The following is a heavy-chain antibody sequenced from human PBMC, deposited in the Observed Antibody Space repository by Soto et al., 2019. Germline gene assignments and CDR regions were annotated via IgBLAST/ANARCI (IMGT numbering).Heavy chain of an antibody. V-gene: IGHV3-7*03. J-gene: IGHJ6*02. CDR3: ASSRGVRGDVRVAKVGYYYYGMDV. CDR1: GFTFSNYW. CDR2: IKQDGSEK. D-gene: IGHD3-10*01. Sequence: GGSLRLSCVVSGFTFSNYWMSWVRQAPGKGLEWVANIKQDGSEKDYVDSVKGRFTISRDNAKNSLYLQMNSLRAEDTALYYCASSRGVRGDVRVAKVGYYYYGMDVWGQGTTVTVSS.